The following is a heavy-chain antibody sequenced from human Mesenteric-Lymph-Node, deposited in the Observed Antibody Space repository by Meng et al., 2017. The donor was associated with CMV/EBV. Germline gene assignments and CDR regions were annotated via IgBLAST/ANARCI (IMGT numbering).Heavy chain of an antibody. CDR1: GGSFSGYY. CDR2: IYYSGST. CDR3: ARDKGGSTWNNKGYYFDY. Sequence: SETLSLTCAVYGGSFSGYYWSWIRQPPGKGLEWIGYIYYSGSTYYNPSLKSRVTISLDTSKNQFSLKLSSVTAADTAVYYCARDKGGSTWNNKGYYFDYWGQGTLVTVSS. J-gene: IGHJ4*02. V-gene: IGHV4-34*01. D-gene: IGHD1/OR15-1a*01.